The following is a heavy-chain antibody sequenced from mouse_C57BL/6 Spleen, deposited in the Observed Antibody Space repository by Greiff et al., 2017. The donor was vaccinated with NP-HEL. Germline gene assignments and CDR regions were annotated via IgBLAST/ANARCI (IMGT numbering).Heavy chain of an antibody. V-gene: IGHV1-15*01. CDR1: GYTFTDYE. CDR2: IDPETGGT. Sequence: QVQLQQSGAELVRPGASVTLSCKASGYTFTDYEMHWVKQTPVHGLEWIGAIDPETGGTAYNQKFKGKAILTADKSSSTAYMELRSLTSEDSAVDYCTRRTTVVDPSFGYWGQGTTLTVSA. D-gene: IGHD1-1*01. CDR3: TRRTTVVDPSFGY. J-gene: IGHJ2*01.